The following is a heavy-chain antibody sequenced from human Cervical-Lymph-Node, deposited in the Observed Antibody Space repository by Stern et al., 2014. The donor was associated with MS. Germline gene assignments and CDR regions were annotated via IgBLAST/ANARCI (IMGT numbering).Heavy chain of an antibody. CDR2: FHSSGNT. V-gene: IGHV4-59*01. CDR3: ARVTPQALFGVVGWFDP. D-gene: IGHD3-3*01. J-gene: IGHJ5*02. CDR1: GGSISRYF. Sequence: QVQLQESGPGLVKPSETLSLTCTVSGGSISRYFWSWIRQSPGQGLEWIGNFHSSGNTNYNPSLKSRVTTSADTSKNQLSLKLSSVTAADTAVYYCARVTPQALFGVVGWFDPWGHGTLVTVSS.